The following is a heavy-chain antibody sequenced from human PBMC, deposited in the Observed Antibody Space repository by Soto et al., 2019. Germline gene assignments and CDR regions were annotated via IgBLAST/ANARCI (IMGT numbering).Heavy chain of an antibody. J-gene: IGHJ6*02. CDR2: ISGGGGST. D-gene: IGHD4-17*01. CDR3: AKGGEYDYYGMDG. Sequence: GGSLRLSCVASGFTFSNHAMSWVRQAPGKGLEWVSAISGGGGSTYYADSVKGRFAVSRDNSKNTLYLQMNSLRAEDTAVYYCAKGGEYDYYGMDGWGQGNTVTFSS. V-gene: IGHV3-23*01. CDR1: GFTFSNHA.